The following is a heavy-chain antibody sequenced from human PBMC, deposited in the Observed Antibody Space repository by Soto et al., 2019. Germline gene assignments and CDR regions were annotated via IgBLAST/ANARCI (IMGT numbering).Heavy chain of an antibody. V-gene: IGHV3-30-3*01. CDR2: ISYDGSNK. CDR1: GFTFSSYA. J-gene: IGHJ4*02. Sequence: QVQLVESGGGVVQPGRSLRLSCAASGFTFSSYAMHWVRQAPGKGLEWVAVISYDGSNKYYADSVKGRFTISRDNSKNTLSLQLNSLRAADTAVYYCARARGVVPPYFDYWGQGTLVTVSS. CDR3: ARARGVVPPYFDY. D-gene: IGHD3-10*01.